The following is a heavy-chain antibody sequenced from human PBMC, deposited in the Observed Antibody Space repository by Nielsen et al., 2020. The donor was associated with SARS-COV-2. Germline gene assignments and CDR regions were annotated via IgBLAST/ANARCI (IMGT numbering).Heavy chain of an antibody. CDR3: ARLNGRDSAWGYYYDSSGYGGLDY. CDR2: IYYSGST. V-gene: IGHV4-39*01. D-gene: IGHD3-22*01. Sequence: WLRQPPGKGLEWIGSIYYSGSTYYNPSLKSRVTISVDTSKNQFSLKLSSVTAADTAVYYCARLNGRDSAWGYYYDSSGYGGLDYWGQGTLVTVSS. J-gene: IGHJ4*02.